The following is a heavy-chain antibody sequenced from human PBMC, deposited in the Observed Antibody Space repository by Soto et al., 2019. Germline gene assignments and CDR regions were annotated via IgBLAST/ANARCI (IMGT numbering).Heavy chain of an antibody. J-gene: IGHJ5*02. CDR1: GGSIIDSGSFY. V-gene: IGHV4-31*03. CDR3: ARGEVVASNWFVP. D-gene: IGHD2-15*01. Sequence: QVQMQESGPGLVKPSQTLYLTCSVSGGSIIDSGSFYWNWIRQHPGKGLEWIGYIYYSGSTYYNLSLKSRATISLDTSKNQFSLKLTSVTAADTAIYYCARGEVVASNWFVPWGQGTLVTVSS. CDR2: IYYSGST.